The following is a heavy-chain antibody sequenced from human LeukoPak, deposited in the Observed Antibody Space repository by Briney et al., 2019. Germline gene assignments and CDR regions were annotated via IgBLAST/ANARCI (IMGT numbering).Heavy chain of an antibody. V-gene: IGHV5-51*01. CDR3: ARGYGDYCVRASCYFDY. CDR1: GYSFTSYW. D-gene: IGHD4-17*01. Sequence: GESLKTSCKGSGYSFTSYWIGGVGQMPGKGLGWMGIIYPGDSDTRYSPSFQGQVTISADKSISTAYLQWSSLKPSDTAMYYCARGYGDYCVRASCYFDYWGQGTLVTVSS. J-gene: IGHJ4*02. CDR2: IYPGDSDT.